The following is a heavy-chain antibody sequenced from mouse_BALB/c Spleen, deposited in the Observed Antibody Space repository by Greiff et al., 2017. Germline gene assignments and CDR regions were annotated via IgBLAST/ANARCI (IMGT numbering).Heavy chain of an antibody. CDR2: ILPGSGST. D-gene: IGHD4-1*01. CDR3: ARGGLGRAMDY. CDR1: GYTFSSYW. V-gene: IGHV1-9*01. J-gene: IGHJ4*01. Sequence: QVQLQQSGAELMKPGASVKISCKATGYTFSSYWIEWVKQRPGHGLEWIGEILPGSGSTNYNEKFKGKATLTADTSSNTAYMLLISPTSEDSAVYYCARGGLGRAMDYWGQGTSVTVSS.